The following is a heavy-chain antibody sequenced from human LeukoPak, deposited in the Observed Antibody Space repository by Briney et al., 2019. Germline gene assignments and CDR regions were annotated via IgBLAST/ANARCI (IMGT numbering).Heavy chain of an antibody. Sequence: GGSLRLSCAASGFTFSSYSMNWVRQAPGKRLEWVSSISSGSSYIYYADSVKGRFTISRDNAKNSLYLQMNSLRAEDTAVYYCARGTFGELYFDYWGQGTLVTVSS. D-gene: IGHD3-10*01. J-gene: IGHJ4*02. V-gene: IGHV3-21*01. CDR3: ARGTFGELYFDY. CDR2: ISSGSSYI. CDR1: GFTFSSYS.